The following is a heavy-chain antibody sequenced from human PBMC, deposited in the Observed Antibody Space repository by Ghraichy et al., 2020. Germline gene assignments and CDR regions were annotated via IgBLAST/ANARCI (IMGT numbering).Heavy chain of an antibody. V-gene: IGHV3-7*03. CDR2: IKQDGSEK. CDR1: GFTFSSYW. J-gene: IGHJ4*02. CDR3: AREGFSGWYVDRAKKIDY. Sequence: GGSLRLSCAASGFTFSSYWMSWVRQAPGKGLEWVANIKQDGSEKYYVDSVKGRFTISRDNAKNSLYLQMNSLRAEDTAVYYCAREGFSGWYVDRAKKIDYWGQGTLVTVSS. D-gene: IGHD6-19*01.